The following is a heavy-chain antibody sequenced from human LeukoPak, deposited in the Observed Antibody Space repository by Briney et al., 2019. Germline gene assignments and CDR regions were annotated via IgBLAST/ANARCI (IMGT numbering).Heavy chain of an antibody. J-gene: IGHJ4*02. CDR2: ISGSGGST. Sequence: GGSLRLSCVASGFPFSSYWMTWVRQAPGKGPEWVSAISGSGGSTYYADSVKGRFTISRDNSKNTLYLQMNSLRAEDTAVYYCAKFMVRGVFDNWGQGTLVTVSS. CDR1: GFPFSSYW. V-gene: IGHV3-23*01. CDR3: AKFMVRGVFDN. D-gene: IGHD3-10*01.